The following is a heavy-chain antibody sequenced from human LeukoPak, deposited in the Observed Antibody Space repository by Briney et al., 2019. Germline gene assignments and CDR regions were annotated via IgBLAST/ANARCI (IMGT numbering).Heavy chain of an antibody. Sequence: SETLSLTCTVSGGSISSYYWSWIRQPPGKGLEWIGYIYYSGSTNYNPPLKSRVTISVDTSKNQFSLKLSSVTAADTAVYYCARGRYYDSSGYYRYWGQGTLVTVSS. J-gene: IGHJ4*02. CDR2: IYYSGST. CDR3: ARGRYYDSSGYYRY. D-gene: IGHD3-22*01. V-gene: IGHV4-59*08. CDR1: GGSISSYY.